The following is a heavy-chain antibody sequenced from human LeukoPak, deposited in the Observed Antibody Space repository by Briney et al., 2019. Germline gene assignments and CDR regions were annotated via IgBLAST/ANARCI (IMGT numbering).Heavy chain of an antibody. CDR2: IYYSGST. Sequence: PSETLSLTCSVSGDSIIDYYWNWLRQTPGKGLEWIGYIYYSGSTNYNPSLKSRVTISVDTSRTQFSLKLTSVTAADTAVYYCARLVLWFGELSRPTNWFDPWGQGTLVTVSS. V-gene: IGHV4-59*08. D-gene: IGHD3-10*01. CDR1: GDSIIDYY. J-gene: IGHJ5*02. CDR3: ARLVLWFGELSRPTNWFDP.